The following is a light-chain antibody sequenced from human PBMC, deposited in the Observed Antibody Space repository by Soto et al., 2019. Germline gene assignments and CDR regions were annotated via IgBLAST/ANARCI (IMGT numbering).Light chain of an antibody. V-gene: IGKV1-33*01. J-gene: IGKJ5*01. CDR3: QQYGSLPIT. CDR2: DAS. Sequence: QMTQSPSSLSASIGDRFTISFQASQDVGNFLNWYQQRPGKAPYLLIYDASNLDSGVSSRFSGSGSGRDFSFTITSLQPDDVATYFCQQYGSLPITFGQGTRLEIK. CDR1: QDVGNF.